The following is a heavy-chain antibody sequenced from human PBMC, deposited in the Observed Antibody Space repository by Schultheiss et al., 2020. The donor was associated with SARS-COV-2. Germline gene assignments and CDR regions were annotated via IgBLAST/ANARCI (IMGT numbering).Heavy chain of an antibody. V-gene: IGHV3-48*02. CDR1: GGSFSGYY. J-gene: IGHJ4*02. CDR3: VRDHRWSFDS. Sequence: GGSLRLSCAVYGGSFSGYYWSWVRQAPGKGLEWLAYFGTTPTFIYYADSVKGRFTISRDNAKNSLSLQMNSLRDEDTAVYYCVRDHRWSFDSWGQGTLVTVSS. D-gene: IGHD2-15*01. CDR2: FGTTPTFI.